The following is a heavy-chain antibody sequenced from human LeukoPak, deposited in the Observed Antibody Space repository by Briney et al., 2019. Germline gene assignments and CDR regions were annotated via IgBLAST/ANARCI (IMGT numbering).Heavy chain of an antibody. Sequence: GGSLRLSCAASGFTFDDYAMHWVRQAPGKGLEWVSGISWNSGSIGYADSVKGRFTISRDNAKNSLYLQMNSLRAEDTALYYCAKDLYGDYIRQYYFDYWGQGTLVTVSS. CDR1: GFTFDDYA. D-gene: IGHD4-17*01. CDR2: ISWNSGSI. CDR3: AKDLYGDYIRQYYFDY. V-gene: IGHV3-9*01. J-gene: IGHJ4*02.